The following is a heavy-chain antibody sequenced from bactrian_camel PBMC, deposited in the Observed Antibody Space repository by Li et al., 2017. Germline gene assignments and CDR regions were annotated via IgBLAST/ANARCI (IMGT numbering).Heavy chain of an antibody. CDR1: GYTYNHYC. CDR2: IIDADGST. D-gene: IGHD6*01. J-gene: IGHJ4*01. V-gene: IGHV3S1*01. CDR3: AKAEYGGSSYNY. Sequence: GSVKAGGSLTLTCVASGYTYNHYCMGWFRLAPGKEREGVAIIDADGSTFYADSVAGRFTISQDNAENTVYLQLNSLKTEDMAMYYCAKAEYGGSSYNYWGQGTQVTVS.